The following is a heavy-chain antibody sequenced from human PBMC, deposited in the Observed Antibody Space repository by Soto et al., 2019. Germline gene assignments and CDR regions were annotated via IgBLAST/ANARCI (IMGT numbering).Heavy chain of an antibody. J-gene: IGHJ4*02. D-gene: IGHD1-26*01. V-gene: IGHV1-69*02. CDR1: GGTFSDYT. CDR3: ARVDVGFKFDY. Sequence: QVQVVQSGAEVKKPGSSVKVSCKASGGTFSDYTITLMRQAPGQGLEWMGKIIPLLGIVDYAQKFQGRVTITADKSTSTAYMVLGSLRSEDTAVYYCARVDVGFKFDYWGQGTLVSVSS. CDR2: IIPLLGIV.